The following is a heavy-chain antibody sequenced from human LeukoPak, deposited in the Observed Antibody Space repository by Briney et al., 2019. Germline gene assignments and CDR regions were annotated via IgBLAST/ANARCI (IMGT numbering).Heavy chain of an antibody. CDR3: ASAHSSSLAWFDP. V-gene: IGHV3-21*01. CDR1: GFTFSSYS. D-gene: IGHD6-13*01. CDR2: ISSSSSYI. Sequence: SGGSLRLSCAASGFTFSSYSMNWVRQAPGKGLEWVSSISSSSSYIYYADSVKGRFTISRDNAKNSLYLQMNSPRAEDTAVYYCASAHSSSLAWFDPWGQGTLVTVSS. J-gene: IGHJ5*02.